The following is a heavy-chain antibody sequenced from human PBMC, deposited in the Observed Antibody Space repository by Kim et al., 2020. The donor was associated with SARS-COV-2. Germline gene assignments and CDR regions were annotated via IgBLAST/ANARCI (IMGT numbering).Heavy chain of an antibody. CDR1: GGTFSSYT. CDR2: IIPILGIA. CDR3: AAAAMVRGVIKVEGMDV. D-gene: IGHD3-10*01. V-gene: IGHV1-69*02. Sequence: SVKVSCKASGGTFSSYTISWVRQAPGQGLEWMGRIIPILGIANYAQKFQGRVTITADKSTSTAYMELSSLRSEDTAVYYCAAAAMVRGVIKVEGMDVWGQGPTVTVSS. J-gene: IGHJ6*02.